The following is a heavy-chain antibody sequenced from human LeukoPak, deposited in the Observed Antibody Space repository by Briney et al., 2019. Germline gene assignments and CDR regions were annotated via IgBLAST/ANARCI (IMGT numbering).Heavy chain of an antibody. CDR2: INPSGGSR. Sequence: GASVKVSCKASGHTFSIYNMHWVRQAPGQGLEWMGIINPSGGSRSNTQKFQGRVTMTRDTSTSTVYMELSSLRSEDTAVYYCARISFKLRGELDFDYWGQGTLVTVSS. D-gene: IGHD4-23*01. J-gene: IGHJ4*02. V-gene: IGHV1-46*01. CDR1: GHTFSIYN. CDR3: ARISFKLRGELDFDY.